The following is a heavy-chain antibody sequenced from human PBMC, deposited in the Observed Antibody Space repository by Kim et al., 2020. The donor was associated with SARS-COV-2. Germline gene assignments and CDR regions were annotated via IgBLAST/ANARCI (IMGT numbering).Heavy chain of an antibody. D-gene: IGHD6-19*01. V-gene: IGHV3-53*04. CDR3: ARSLNTYSSGWYAHDY. J-gene: IGHJ4*02. CDR2: IYSGGST. Sequence: GGSLRLSCAASGFTVSSNYMSWVRQAPGKGLEWVSVIYSGGSTYYADSVKGRFTISRHNSKNTLYLQMNSLRAEDTAVYYCARSLNTYSSGWYAHDYWGQGTLVTVSS. CDR1: GFTVSSNY.